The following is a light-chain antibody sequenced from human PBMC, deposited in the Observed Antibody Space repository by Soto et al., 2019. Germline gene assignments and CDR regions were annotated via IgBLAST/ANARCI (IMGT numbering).Light chain of an antibody. CDR1: NIGSKR. J-gene: IGLJ1*01. CDR2: DDS. CDR3: HVWDSSSEHV. Sequence: SYVLTQPPSVSVAPGQTARITCGGNNIGSKRVHWYQQKPGQAPVLVVDDDSDRPSGIPERFSGSNSGNTATLTISRVQAGDEADYFCHVWDSSSEHVFGTGTKLTVL. V-gene: IGLV3-21*02.